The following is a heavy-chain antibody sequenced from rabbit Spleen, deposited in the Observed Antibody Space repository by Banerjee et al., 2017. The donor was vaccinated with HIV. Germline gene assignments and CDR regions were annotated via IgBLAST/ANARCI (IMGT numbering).Heavy chain of an antibody. CDR2: IDPVFGST. CDR1: GFDFSSFY. D-gene: IGHD6-1*01. CDR3: ARGPPYAGYAGYGYVYLNL. V-gene: IGHV1S7*01. J-gene: IGHJ4*01. Sequence: QLKETGGGLVQPGGSLTLSCKASGFDFSSFYLSWVRQAPGKGLEWIGYIDPVFGSTYCASWVNGRFTISSHNAQNTLYLQLNSLTAADTATYFCARGPPYAGYAGYGYVYLNLWGQGTSSPS.